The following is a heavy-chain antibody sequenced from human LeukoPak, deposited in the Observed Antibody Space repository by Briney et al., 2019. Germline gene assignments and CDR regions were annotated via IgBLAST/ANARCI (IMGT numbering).Heavy chain of an antibody. V-gene: IGHV3-74*01. Sequence: PGGSLRLSCAASGLTFSGYWLHWVRQAPGKGLVWVSRMNTDGSTTAYADSVKGRFTISRDNAKNTLYLQMNSLRAEDTAVYYCVRGYYDTSGYYSGSWFDPWGQGTLVTVSS. CDR3: VRGYYDTSGYYSGSWFDP. CDR2: MNTDGSTT. J-gene: IGHJ5*02. D-gene: IGHD3-22*01. CDR1: GLTFSGYW.